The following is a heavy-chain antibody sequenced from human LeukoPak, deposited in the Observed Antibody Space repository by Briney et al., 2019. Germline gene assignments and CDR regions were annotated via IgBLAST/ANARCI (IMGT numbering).Heavy chain of an antibody. CDR1: GFTFGDYA. Sequence: GGSLRLSCTASGFTFGDYAMSWFRQAPGKGLEWVGFIRSKAYGGTTEYAASVKGRFTISRDDSKSIAYLQMNSLKTEDTAVYYCSTDYWRLGFDYWGQGTLVTVSS. D-gene: IGHD1-1*01. CDR3: STDYWRLGFDY. V-gene: IGHV3-49*03. J-gene: IGHJ4*02. CDR2: IRSKAYGGTT.